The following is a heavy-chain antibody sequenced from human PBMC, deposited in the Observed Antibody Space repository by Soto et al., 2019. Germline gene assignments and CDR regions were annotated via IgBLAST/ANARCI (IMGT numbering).Heavy chain of an antibody. V-gene: IGHV3-48*03. CDR1: GFSFSSVE. CDR2: ISSSGSTF. CDR3: ARLARHALDY. Sequence: PGGTLRLSCAASGFSFSSVEMDWARQTPGKGLEWVSYISSSGSTFSYADSVKGRLTISRDNAQNSLHLQMNSLRAEDTAVYYCARLARHALDYWGQGTLVTVSS. J-gene: IGHJ4*02.